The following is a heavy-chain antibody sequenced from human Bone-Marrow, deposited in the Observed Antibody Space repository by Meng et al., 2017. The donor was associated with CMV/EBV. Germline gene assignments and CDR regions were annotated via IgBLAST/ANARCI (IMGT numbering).Heavy chain of an antibody. Sequence: SETLSLTCTVSGGSISSSSYYWGWIRQPPGKGLEWIGSIYYSGSTYYNPSLKSRVTISVDTSKNQFSLKLSSVTAADTAVYYCARNLLGLGYCSSTSCYLAWFDPWGQGTLVTFSS. CDR3: ARNLLGLGYCSSTSCYLAWFDP. J-gene: IGHJ5*02. V-gene: IGHV4-39*07. D-gene: IGHD2-2*01. CDR1: GGSISSSSYY. CDR2: IYYSGST.